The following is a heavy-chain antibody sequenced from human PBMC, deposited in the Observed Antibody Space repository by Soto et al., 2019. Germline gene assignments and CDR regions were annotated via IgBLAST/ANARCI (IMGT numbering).Heavy chain of an antibody. V-gene: IGHV3-33*01. D-gene: IGHD3-16*01. Sequence: ESGGGVVQPGRSLRLSCAASGFTFSSYGMHWVRQAPGKGLEWVAVIWYDGSNKYYADSVKGRFTISRDNSKNTLYLQMNSLRAEDTAAYYCARAFGGLRGDDYWGQGTLVTVSS. J-gene: IGHJ4*02. CDR3: ARAFGGLRGDDY. CDR2: IWYDGSNK. CDR1: GFTFSSYG.